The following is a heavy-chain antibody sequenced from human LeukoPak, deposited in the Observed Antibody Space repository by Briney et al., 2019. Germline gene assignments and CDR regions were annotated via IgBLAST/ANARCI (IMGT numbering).Heavy chain of an antibody. CDR2: LYSDGNT. Sequence: GGSLRLSCAASGFTVITNDMTWVRQAPGKGLEWGSVLYSDGNTKYADSVQGRFTISRDNANYSLYLQMDSLRPEDTALYYCAKDREWELLGGDAFDVWGQGTVVTVSS. D-gene: IGHD1-26*01. J-gene: IGHJ3*01. CDR1: GFTVITND. CDR3: AKDREWELLGGDAFDV. V-gene: IGHV3-53*05.